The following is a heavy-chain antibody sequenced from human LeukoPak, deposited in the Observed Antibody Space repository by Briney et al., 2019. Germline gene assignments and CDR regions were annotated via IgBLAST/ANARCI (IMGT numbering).Heavy chain of an antibody. CDR3: ARDRRNRGSGMDV. Sequence: PGGSLRLSCAASGFTFSSYEVNWVRQAPGKGLEWISYISSSGSTIYYADSVKGRFTISRDNSKNTLYLQMNSLRAEDTAVYYCARDRRNRGSGMDVWGKGTTVTISS. D-gene: IGHD2/OR15-2a*01. CDR1: GFTFSSYE. V-gene: IGHV3-48*03. J-gene: IGHJ6*03. CDR2: ISSSGSTI.